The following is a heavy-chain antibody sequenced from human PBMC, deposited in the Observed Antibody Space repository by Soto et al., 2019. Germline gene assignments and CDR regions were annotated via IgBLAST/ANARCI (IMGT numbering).Heavy chain of an antibody. V-gene: IGHV3-7*01. Sequence: LRLSCAASGFTFSNYWMTWVRQAPGKGLEWVGSIKLDGSERYYVDSVKGRFTISRDNARNSLYLQMNSLRAEDTAVYYCARRPVIYNWFDPWGQGTLVTVSS. D-gene: IGHD3-16*02. CDR3: ARRPVIYNWFDP. J-gene: IGHJ5*02. CDR2: IKLDGSER. CDR1: GFTFSNYW.